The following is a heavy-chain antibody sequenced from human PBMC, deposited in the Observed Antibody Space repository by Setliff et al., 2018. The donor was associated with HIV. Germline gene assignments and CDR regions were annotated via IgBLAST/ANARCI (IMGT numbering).Heavy chain of an antibody. CDR3: AKPLTQWGVSPYHYAVDV. D-gene: IGHD1-26*01. J-gene: IGHJ6*02. Sequence: GGSLRLSCAASGFTFSDNYCMTWVRQAPGKGLEWVSAIGGSTGSTYYADSVKGRFTISTDNSENTLYLQMNSLRAEDTAVYYCAKPLTQWGVSPYHYAVDVWGQGTTVTVSS. V-gene: IGHV3-23*01. CDR1: GFTFSDNYC. CDR2: IGGSTGST.